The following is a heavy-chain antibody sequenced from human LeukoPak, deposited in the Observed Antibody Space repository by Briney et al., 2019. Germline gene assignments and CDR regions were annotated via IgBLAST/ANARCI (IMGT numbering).Heavy chain of an antibody. CDR3: ARAGGEIPDY. V-gene: IGHV3-48*03. D-gene: IGHD3-16*01. CDR2: IRSSGRTV. CDR1: GFTFSSYE. J-gene: IGHJ4*02. Sequence: PGGSLRLSCAASGFTFSSYEMNWVRQAPGKRLEWVSHIRSSGRTVYYADSVKGRFTISRDNAKNSLYLQMNSLRVEDTAVYYCARAGGEIPDYWGQGTMVTVSS.